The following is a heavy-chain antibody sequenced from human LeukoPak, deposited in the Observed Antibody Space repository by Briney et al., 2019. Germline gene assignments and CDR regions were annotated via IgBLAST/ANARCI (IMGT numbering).Heavy chain of an antibody. CDR2: ISSNNNI. Sequence: GGSLRLSCAASGFTFSSYGMSWVRQAPGKGLEWVSSISSNNNIYYADSVKGRFTISRDNAKNSLSLQMNSLRGEDTAVYYCGREDCNNVRCYGASDAWGQGTLVTVSS. D-gene: IGHD2-2*01. CDR3: GREDCNNVRCYGASDA. J-gene: IGHJ5*02. V-gene: IGHV3-21*01. CDR1: GFTFSSYG.